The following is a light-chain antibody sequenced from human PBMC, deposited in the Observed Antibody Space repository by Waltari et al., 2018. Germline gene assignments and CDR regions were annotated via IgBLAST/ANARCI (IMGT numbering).Light chain of an antibody. V-gene: IGKV3-11*01. CDR1: QNISSF. CDR2: DAA. CDR3: QQRYNWLALT. Sequence: EIVLTQSPATLSLSPGERATLSCRASQNISSFLACYQQKHGQSPRLLIYDAANLATGIPDRFSGSVSVTDFTLTISSLEPEDFAVYFCQQRYNWLALTFGGGTTVEIK. J-gene: IGKJ4*01.